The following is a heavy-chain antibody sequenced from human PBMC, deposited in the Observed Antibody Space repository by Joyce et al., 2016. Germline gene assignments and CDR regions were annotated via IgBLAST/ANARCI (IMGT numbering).Heavy chain of an antibody. CDR3: ARSSGYYY. J-gene: IGHJ4*02. CDR2: INHLGGT. D-gene: IGHD6-19*01. CDR1: SGSFSGFY. Sequence: QVQLQQLGAGLLKPSETLSLTCAVYSGSFSGFYWSWIRQSPGKGLEWIGEINHLGGTYYNPSFKSRLTISIDTSRNQFSLKLRSVTAADTAVYYCARSSGYYYWGQGTLVTVSS. V-gene: IGHV4-34*01.